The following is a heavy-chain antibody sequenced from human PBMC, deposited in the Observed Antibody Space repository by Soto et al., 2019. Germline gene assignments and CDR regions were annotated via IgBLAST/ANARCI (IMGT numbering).Heavy chain of an antibody. Sequence: QVQLVESGGGVVQPGRSLRLSCAASGFTFSSYGMHWVRQAPGKGLEWVAVISYDGSNKYYADPVKGRFTISRDNSKNTLYLQMNSLRAEDTAVYYCAKAHNIAAASPDYWGQGTLVTVSS. CDR3: AKAHNIAAASPDY. J-gene: IGHJ4*02. V-gene: IGHV3-30*18. CDR1: GFTFSSYG. D-gene: IGHD6-13*01. CDR2: ISYDGSNK.